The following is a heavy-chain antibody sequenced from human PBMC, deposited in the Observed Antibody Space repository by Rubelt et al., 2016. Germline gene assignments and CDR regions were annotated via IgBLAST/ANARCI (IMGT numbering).Heavy chain of an antibody. V-gene: IGHV4-39*01. Sequence: QLQLQESGPGLVKPSETLSLTCTVSGGSISRSSYYWGWIRQPPGKGLEWIGSIYYSGSTYYNPSLTSRVTISVDTSKNQFSRGRSSVAASDTAVYYGWRHPLSSGCPDYWGQGTRVTVSS. CDR1: GGSISRSSYY. CDR3: WRHPLSSGCPDY. CDR2: IYYSGST. D-gene: IGHD6-19*01. J-gene: IGHJ4*02.